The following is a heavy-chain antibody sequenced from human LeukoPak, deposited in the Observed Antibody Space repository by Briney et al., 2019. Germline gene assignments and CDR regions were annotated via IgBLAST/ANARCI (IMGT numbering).Heavy chain of an antibody. J-gene: IGHJ4*02. CDR3: ARVEVAGTFDY. CDR2: INHSGST. Sequence: PSETLSLTCAVYGGSFSDYYWSWIRQPPGKGLEWIGEINHSGSTNYSPSLKSRVTISVDTSKNQFSLKLSSVTAADTAVYYCARVEVAGTFDYWGQGTLVTVSS. V-gene: IGHV4-34*01. CDR1: GGSFSDYY. D-gene: IGHD6-19*01.